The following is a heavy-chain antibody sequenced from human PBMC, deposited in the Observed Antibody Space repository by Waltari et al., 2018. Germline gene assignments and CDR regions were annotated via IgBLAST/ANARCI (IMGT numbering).Heavy chain of an antibody. CDR3: ARGGYSSGWSTFSYYFDY. Sequence: QVQLQESGPGLVKPSETLSLTCTVSGGSISSYYWSWIRQPAGKGLEWIGRIYTSGSTNYNPSLKSRVTMSVDTSKNQFSLKLSSVTAADTAVYYCARGGYSSGWSTFSYYFDYWGQGTLVTVSS. V-gene: IGHV4-4*07. J-gene: IGHJ4*02. CDR2: IYTSGST. D-gene: IGHD6-19*01. CDR1: GGSISSYY.